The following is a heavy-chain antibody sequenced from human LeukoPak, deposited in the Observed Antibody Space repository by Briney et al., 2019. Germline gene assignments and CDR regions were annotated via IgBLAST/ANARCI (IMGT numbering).Heavy chain of an antibody. D-gene: IGHD3-10*01. V-gene: IGHV1-69*02. J-gene: IGHJ4*02. CDR1: GGTFSSYT. CDR3: ARAEKEVRGVSLDY. Sequence: SVKVSCKASGGTFSSYTISWVRQAPGQGFEWMGRIIPILGIANYAQKFQGRVTITADKSTSTAYMELSSLRSEDTAVYYCARAEKEVRGVSLDYWGQGTLVTVSS. CDR2: IIPILGIA.